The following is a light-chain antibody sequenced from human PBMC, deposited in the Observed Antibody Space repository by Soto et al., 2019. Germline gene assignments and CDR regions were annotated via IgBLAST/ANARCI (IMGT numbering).Light chain of an antibody. CDR1: QSVSSSY. V-gene: IGKV3-20*01. CDR3: QHYGSSLYT. CDR2: AAS. Sequence: EIVLTQSPGTLSLSPGERATLSCRASQSVSSSYLAWYQQKLGQAPRLLISAASSRAAGIPDRFTGSGSGTDFTLTISRLEPEDFAVYYCQHYGSSLYTFGQGTKLEIK. J-gene: IGKJ2*01.